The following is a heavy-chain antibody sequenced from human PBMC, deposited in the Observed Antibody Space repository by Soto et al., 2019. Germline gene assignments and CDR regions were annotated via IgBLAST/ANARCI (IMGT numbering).Heavy chain of an antibody. V-gene: IGHV5-51*01. D-gene: IGHD3-22*01. CDR2: IYPGDSDT. Sequence: GESLKISCMGSGYSFTSYWIGWVRQMPGKGLEWMGIIYPGDSDTRYSPSFQGQVTISADKSISTAYLQWSSLKASDTAMYYWARHGRLYDSNYYGMDVWGQGTTVTVSS. J-gene: IGHJ6*02. CDR1: GYSFTSYW. CDR3: ARHGRLYDSNYYGMDV.